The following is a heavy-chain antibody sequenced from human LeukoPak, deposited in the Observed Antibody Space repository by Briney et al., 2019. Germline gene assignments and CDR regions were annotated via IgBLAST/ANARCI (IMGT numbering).Heavy chain of an antibody. J-gene: IGHJ4*02. CDR3: ARVAYGTTWTFHY. V-gene: IGHV1-18*01. Sequence: ASVKVSCKASGYTFTSYGISWVRQAPGQGLEWMGWISAYNGNTNYARKIQGRVTMTTDTSTSTAYMELRSLRSEDTAVYYCARVAYGTTWTFHYWGQGTLVTVSS. CDR2: ISAYNGNT. D-gene: IGHD1-1*01. CDR1: GYTFTSYG.